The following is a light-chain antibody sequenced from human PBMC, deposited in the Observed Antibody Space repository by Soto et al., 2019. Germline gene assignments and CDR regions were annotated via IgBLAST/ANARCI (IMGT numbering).Light chain of an antibody. CDR3: QQYGGSPFT. CDR1: QSVSSNY. Sequence: EIVLTQSPGTLSLSPGERATLSCRASQSVSSNYLTWYQQKPGQAPRLLIYGASSRATGIPARFSGSGSGTDFTLPISRLEPEDVAVYYCQQYGGSPFTFGPGTKVDIK. V-gene: IGKV3-20*01. CDR2: GAS. J-gene: IGKJ3*01.